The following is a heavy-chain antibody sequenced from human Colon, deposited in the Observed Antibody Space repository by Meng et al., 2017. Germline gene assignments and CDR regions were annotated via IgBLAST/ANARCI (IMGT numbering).Heavy chain of an antibody. J-gene: IGHJ4*02. CDR1: GDSVSSKSAA. CDR2: TYYRSKWYN. CDR3: ASTENHF. Sequence: QVQLQQSGPGRVEPPQTLPLTCAISGDSVSSKSAAWSWIRQSPSRGLEWLGRTYYRSKWYNDYAVSVKSRISINPDTSKNQFSLRLNSVTPEDTAVYYCASTENHFWGQGTLVTVSS. D-gene: IGHD1-26*01. V-gene: IGHV6-1*01.